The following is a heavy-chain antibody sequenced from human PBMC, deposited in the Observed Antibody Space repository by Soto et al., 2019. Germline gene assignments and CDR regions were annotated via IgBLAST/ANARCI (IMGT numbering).Heavy chain of an antibody. Sequence: ASVKVSCKASGGTFSSYAISWVRQAPGQGLEWMGGIIPIFGTANYAQKFQGRVTITADESTSTAYMELSSLRSEDTAVYYCARAGFGAAYYYYGMDVWGQGTTVTVSS. D-gene: IGHD3-10*01. CDR2: IIPIFGTA. J-gene: IGHJ6*02. V-gene: IGHV1-69*13. CDR3: ARAGFGAAYYYYGMDV. CDR1: GGTFSSYA.